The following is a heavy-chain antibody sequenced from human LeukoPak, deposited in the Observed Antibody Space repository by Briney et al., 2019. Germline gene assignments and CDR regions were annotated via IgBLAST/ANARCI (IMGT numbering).Heavy chain of an antibody. CDR1: GFTVSSYY. CDR3: ARGLGYCTSTTCLLPFDY. CDR2: IYSGGST. V-gene: IGHV3-53*01. Sequence: GGSLRLSCAASGFTVSSYYMTWVRQAPGKGLECVSVIYSGGSTYYADSVKGRFTVSRGNSKNTLYLQMNSLRAEDTAMYYCARGLGYCTSTTCLLPFDYWGQGTLVTVSS. J-gene: IGHJ4*02. D-gene: IGHD2-2*01.